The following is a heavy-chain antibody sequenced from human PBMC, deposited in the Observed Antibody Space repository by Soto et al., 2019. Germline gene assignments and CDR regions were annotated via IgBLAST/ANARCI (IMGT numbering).Heavy chain of an antibody. Sequence: VGSLRLSCEASGFTFSSYWMSWVRQAPGKGLERVANVRQDGSQKYLVDSVKGRFTISRDNAKNSLYLQMNSLRAEDTAVYYCARLPVSGMDVWGQGTTVTVSS. CDR2: VRQDGSQK. CDR3: ARLPVSGMDV. V-gene: IGHV3-7*01. J-gene: IGHJ6*02. CDR1: GFTFSSYW.